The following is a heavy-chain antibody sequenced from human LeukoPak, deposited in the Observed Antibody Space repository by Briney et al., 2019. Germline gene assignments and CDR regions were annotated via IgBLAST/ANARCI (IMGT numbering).Heavy chain of an antibody. J-gene: IGHJ5*02. Sequence: SETLSLTCVVYGESFSGYYWTWIRQPPGKGLEWIGEVNHSGTTTYNPSLKSRVTLPVDTSRNQSSLRLSSVTAADTAVYYCARVDIVTTNYFDPWGQGTLVIVSP. CDR3: ARVDIVTTNYFDP. V-gene: IGHV4-34*01. D-gene: IGHD5-12*01. CDR2: VNHSGTT. CDR1: GESFSGYY.